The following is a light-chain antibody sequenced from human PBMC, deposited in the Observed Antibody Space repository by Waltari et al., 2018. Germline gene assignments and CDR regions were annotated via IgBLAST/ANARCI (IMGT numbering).Light chain of an antibody. Sequence: SALTQPRSVSGSPGQSVTLSCTGSNNDVGGYNSVSWYQHHPGKAPNLMIYDFTKRPSGVPERFSGSKSGNTASLTISGLQADDEADYYCCSYAGSYTFIIFGGGTKLTVL. V-gene: IGLV2-11*01. J-gene: IGLJ2*01. CDR2: DFT. CDR3: CSYAGSYTFII. CDR1: NNDVGGYNS.